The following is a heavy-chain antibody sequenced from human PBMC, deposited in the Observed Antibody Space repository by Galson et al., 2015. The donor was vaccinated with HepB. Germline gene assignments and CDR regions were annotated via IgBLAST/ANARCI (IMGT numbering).Heavy chain of an antibody. D-gene: IGHD3-10*01. CDR1: GFTFSSYG. V-gene: IGHV3-30*18. CDR3: AKGGWFGELFRPHFDY. Sequence: SLRLSCAASGFTFSSYGMHWVRQAPGKGLEWVAVISYDGSNKYYADSVKGRFTISRDNSKNTLYLQMNSLRAEDTAVYYCAKGGWFGELFRPHFDYWGQGTLVTVSS. CDR2: ISYDGSNK. J-gene: IGHJ4*02.